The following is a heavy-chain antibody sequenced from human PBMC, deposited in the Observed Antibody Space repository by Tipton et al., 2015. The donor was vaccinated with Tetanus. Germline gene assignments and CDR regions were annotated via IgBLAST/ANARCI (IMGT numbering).Heavy chain of an antibody. D-gene: IGHD3-10*01. CDR3: ARSAGSGSYYYYYGMDV. Sequence: QSGAEVKKPGESLKISCKGSGYPFTAYWIAWVRQLPGKGLEWMGIIYPGDSKTRYSPSFQGQVTISADKSISTAYLQWSSLKASDTAMYYCARSAGSGSYYYYYGMDVWGQGTTVTVSS. CDR1: GYPFTAYW. V-gene: IGHV5-51*01. CDR2: IYPGDSKT. J-gene: IGHJ6*02.